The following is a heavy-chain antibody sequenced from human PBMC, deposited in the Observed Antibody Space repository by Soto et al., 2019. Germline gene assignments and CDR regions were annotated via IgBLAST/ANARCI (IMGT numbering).Heavy chain of an antibody. CDR2: IYNSGNS. CDR3: AVSGKAGMDV. J-gene: IGHJ6*02. V-gene: IGHV4-30-2*01. CDR1: GGSISRGGFS. Sequence: LQESGSRLVKPSQTLSLTCAVSGGSISRGGFSWSWIRQPPGKGLEWIGYIYNSGNSYYNPSLESRVTMSIDRSKNHFSLNLTSMTAADTAVYYCAVSGKAGMDVWGQGTKVTV. D-gene: IGHD3-10*01.